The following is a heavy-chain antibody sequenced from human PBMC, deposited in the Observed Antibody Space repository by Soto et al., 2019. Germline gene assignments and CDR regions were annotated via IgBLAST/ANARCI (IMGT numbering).Heavy chain of an antibody. V-gene: IGHV1-2*02. D-gene: IGHD1-1*01. Sequence: ASVKVSCKASGYTFTGYYMHWVRQSPGQGFEWMGWINPNSGGTNYAQKFQGRVTMTRDTSISTVYMELSRLRSDDTAVYYCAGNWNDGDDYFDYWGQGTLVTVSS. CDR2: INPNSGGT. CDR1: GYTFTGYY. CDR3: AGNWNDGDDYFDY. J-gene: IGHJ4*02.